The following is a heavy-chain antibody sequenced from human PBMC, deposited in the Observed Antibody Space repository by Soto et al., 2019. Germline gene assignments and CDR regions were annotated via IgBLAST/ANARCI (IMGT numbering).Heavy chain of an antibody. Sequence: EVQLLKSGGGLVQPGGSLRLSCAASGFTFSSYAMSWVRQAPGKGLEWVSAISGSGGSTYYADSVKGRFTISRDNSKNTLYLQMNSLRAEDTAVYYCAANRGYNYYYGMDVWGQGTTVTVSS. D-gene: IGHD3-22*01. CDR2: ISGSGGST. CDR3: AANRGYNYYYGMDV. V-gene: IGHV3-23*01. CDR1: GFTFSSYA. J-gene: IGHJ6*02.